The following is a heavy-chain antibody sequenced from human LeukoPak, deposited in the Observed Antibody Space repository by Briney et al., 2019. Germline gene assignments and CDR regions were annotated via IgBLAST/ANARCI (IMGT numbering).Heavy chain of an antibody. J-gene: IGHJ5*02. D-gene: IGHD2-2*02. CDR2: IYYSGST. V-gene: IGHV4-59*11. Sequence: SETLSLTCTVSGGSISSHYWSWIRQPPGKGLEWIGYIYYSGSTNYNPSLKSRVTISVDTSKNQFSLKLSCVTAADTAVYYCARELYTNWFDPWGQGTLVTVSS. CDR1: GGSISSHY. CDR3: ARELYTNWFDP.